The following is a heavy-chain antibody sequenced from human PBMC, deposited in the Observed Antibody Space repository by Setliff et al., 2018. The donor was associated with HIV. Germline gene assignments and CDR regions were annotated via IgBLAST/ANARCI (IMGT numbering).Heavy chain of an antibody. V-gene: IGHV3-7*03. CDR1: GFTFSNSW. CDR2: IKKDGSDK. D-gene: IGHD3-22*01. Sequence: PGESLKISCAASGFTFSNSWMTWVRQAPGKGLEWVANIKKDGSDKFYVDSVKGRFAISRDNAKNSLNLEMNSLRAEDTAIYYCASSRPPDDSSGYLDHWGQGTLVTVSS. CDR3: ASSRPPDDSSGYLDH. J-gene: IGHJ4*01.